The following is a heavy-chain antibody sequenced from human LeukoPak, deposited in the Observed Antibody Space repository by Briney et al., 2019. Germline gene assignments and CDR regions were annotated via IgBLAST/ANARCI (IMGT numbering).Heavy chain of an antibody. D-gene: IGHD6-13*01. CDR3: ARDFGTNLRAAAHA. J-gene: IGHJ5*02. CDR1: GYTFTGFY. V-gene: IGHV1-2*02. Sequence: GASVKVSCKASGYTFTGFYMHWVRLAPGQGLEWMGWIHPNGGNTVYAQNFKDRVTMTRDTSISTTYMELSRLTPDDTAFYYCARDFGTNLRAAAHAWGQGTLVIVSS. CDR2: IHPNGGNT.